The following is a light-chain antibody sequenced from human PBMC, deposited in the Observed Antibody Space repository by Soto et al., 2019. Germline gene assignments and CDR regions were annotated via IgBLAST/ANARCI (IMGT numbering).Light chain of an antibody. J-gene: IGLJ2*01. CDR1: SSDVGGYNY. V-gene: IGLV2-14*01. CDR3: SSYTSSSTVV. CDR2: EVS. Sequence: QSALTRPASVSGSPGQSITISCTGTSSDVGGYNYVSWYQQHPGKAPKLMIYEVSNRPSGISNRFSGSKSGNTASLTISGLQAEDEADYYCSSYTSSSTVVFGGGTKLTVL.